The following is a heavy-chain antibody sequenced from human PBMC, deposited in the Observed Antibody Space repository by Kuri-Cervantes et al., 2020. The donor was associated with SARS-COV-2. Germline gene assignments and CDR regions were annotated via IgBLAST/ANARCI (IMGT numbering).Heavy chain of an antibody. CDR3: SGGARAFYYYYGMDV. CDR2: ISYDGSNK. Sequence: GGSLRLSCAASGFTFSSYAMHWVRQAPGKGLEWVAVISYDGSNKYYSDPVKGRFTISRDNSKNTLYLQMNSLRAEDTAVDYCSGGARAFYYYYGMDVWGQGTTVTVSS. J-gene: IGHJ6*02. CDR1: GFTFSSYA. V-gene: IGHV3-30-3*01.